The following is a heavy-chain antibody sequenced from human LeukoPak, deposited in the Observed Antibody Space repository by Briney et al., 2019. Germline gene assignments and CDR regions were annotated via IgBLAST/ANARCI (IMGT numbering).Heavy chain of an antibody. J-gene: IGHJ4*02. D-gene: IGHD3-3*01. CDR2: ISYNGSHQ. Sequence: LGGSLRLSCAASGFTVSSNYMSWVRQAPGKGLEWLTVISYNGSHQYYSDSVRGRFTISRDNSRNSVFLQINRLRPEDTAVYYCATSIRRITISSWGQGTLVTVSS. V-gene: IGHV3-30*03. CDR3: ATSIRRITISS. CDR1: GFTVSSNY.